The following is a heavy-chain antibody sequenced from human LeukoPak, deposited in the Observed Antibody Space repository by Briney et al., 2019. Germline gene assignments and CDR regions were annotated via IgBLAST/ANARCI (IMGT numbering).Heavy chain of an antibody. Sequence: KSGGSLRLSCAASGFTFSSYSMNWVRQAPGKGLEWVSSISSSSGYIYYADSVKGRFTISRDNAKNSLYLQMNSLRAEDTAVYYCAKSDTSVDTASTVDYWGQGTLVTVSS. D-gene: IGHD5-18*01. CDR1: GFTFSSYS. J-gene: IGHJ4*02. V-gene: IGHV3-21*01. CDR2: ISSSSGYI. CDR3: AKSDTSVDTASTVDY.